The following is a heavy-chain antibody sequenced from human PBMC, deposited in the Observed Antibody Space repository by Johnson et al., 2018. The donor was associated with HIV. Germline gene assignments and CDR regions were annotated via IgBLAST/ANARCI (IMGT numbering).Heavy chain of an antibody. CDR2: IRNKANSYTT. CDR3: ARGGEKGAFDM. Sequence: VQLVESGGGLVLPGGSLRLSCAVSGFTFTDHYMDWVRQAPGKGLEWVGRIRNKANSYTTEYAASVKGRFTILRDDSKNSLYLQMNSLKTEDTAVYYCARGGEKGAFDMWGQGTMVTVSS. CDR1: GFTFTDHY. V-gene: IGHV3-72*01. J-gene: IGHJ3*02. D-gene: IGHD7-27*01.